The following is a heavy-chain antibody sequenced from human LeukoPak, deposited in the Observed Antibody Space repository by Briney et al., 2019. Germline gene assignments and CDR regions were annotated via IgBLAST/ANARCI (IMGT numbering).Heavy chain of an antibody. J-gene: IGHJ1*01. V-gene: IGHV1-46*01. CDR1: GYTFTTHY. CDR2: INPSDGGA. D-gene: IGHD3-10*01. Sequence: ASVKVSCKASGYTFTTHYIHWVRQAPGQGLEWMGIINPSDGGASYAQKFQGRLTMSRDTSTSTLYMELSSLRSEDTAVYYCATPALELLWFGELFEYFQHWGQGTLVTVSS. CDR3: ATPALELLWFGELFEYFQH.